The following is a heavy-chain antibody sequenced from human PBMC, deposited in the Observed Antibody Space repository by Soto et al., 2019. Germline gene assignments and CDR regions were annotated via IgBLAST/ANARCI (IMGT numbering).Heavy chain of an antibody. CDR3: ARGPFLPPTSPFPPQFGRSCFDP. CDR2: INHSGNT. V-gene: IGHV4-34*01. D-gene: IGHD3-10*01. Sequence: SETLSLTCAVYGGSFSGYFWTWIRQPPGKGLEWIGEINHSGNTNYSPSLKSRVTISLDTSKNQFSLKLSSVTAADTAVYYCARGPFLPPTSPFPPQFGRSCFDPWGPGTLVTVSS. CDR1: GGSFSGYF. J-gene: IGHJ5*02.